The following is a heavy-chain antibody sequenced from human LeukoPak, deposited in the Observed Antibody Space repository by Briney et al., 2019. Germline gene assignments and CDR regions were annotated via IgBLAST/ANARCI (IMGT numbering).Heavy chain of an antibody. J-gene: IGHJ4*02. CDR1: GFTFDDYA. D-gene: IGHD3-22*01. V-gene: IGHV3-9*01. CDR3: ARGPFEWYYYDSSGYWVY. Sequence: GGSLRLSCATSGFTFDDYAMHWVRQTPGKGLEWVSGISWNSGTIGYADSVKGRFTISRDNAKNSLYLQMNSLRSEDTAVYYCARGPFEWYYYDSSGYWVYWGQGTLVTVSS. CDR2: ISWNSGTI.